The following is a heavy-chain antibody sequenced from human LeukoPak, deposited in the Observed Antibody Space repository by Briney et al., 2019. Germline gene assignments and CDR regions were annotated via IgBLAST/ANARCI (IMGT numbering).Heavy chain of an antibody. CDR3: ARGPYYYYMDV. CDR2: VSASGGST. Sequence: GGSLRLSCAASGFTFSAYAMSWVRQAPGKGLEWVSTVSASGGSTYYADSAKGRFSISRDNAKNSLYLQMSSLTARDTAISYCARGPYYYYMDVWGKGTTVTVSS. J-gene: IGHJ6*03. V-gene: IGHV3-23*01. D-gene: IGHD3-16*01. CDR1: GFTFSAYA.